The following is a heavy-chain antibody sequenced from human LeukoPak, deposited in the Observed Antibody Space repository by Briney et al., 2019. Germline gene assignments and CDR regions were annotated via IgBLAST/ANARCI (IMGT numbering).Heavy chain of an antibody. V-gene: IGHV1-18*01. CDR2: ISAYNGNT. Sequence: ASVKVSCKASGYTFTSYGISWVRQAPGQGLEWMGWISAYNGNTNYAQKLQGRVTMTTDTSTSTAYMELRSLRSDDTAVYYCARERVVVVPAVGPYYYGMDVWGQGTTVTVSS. CDR1: GYTFTSYG. CDR3: ARERVVVVPAVGPYYYGMDV. J-gene: IGHJ6*02. D-gene: IGHD2-2*01.